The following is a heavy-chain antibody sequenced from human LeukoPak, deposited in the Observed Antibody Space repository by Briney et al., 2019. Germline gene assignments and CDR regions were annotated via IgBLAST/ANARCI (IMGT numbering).Heavy chain of an antibody. J-gene: IGHJ4*02. CDR2: ISNDGSRK. V-gene: IGHV3-30*03. D-gene: IGHD3-3*01. CDR3: ARDRAWNYFDY. Sequence: GGSLRLSCAASGFTFSNYVIHWVRQAPGKGLEWVAIISNDGSRKYYAHSVEGRFTISRDNSKNTLYLQMDSLRAEDTAVYYCARDRAWNYFDYWGQGTLVTVSS. CDR1: GFTFSNYV.